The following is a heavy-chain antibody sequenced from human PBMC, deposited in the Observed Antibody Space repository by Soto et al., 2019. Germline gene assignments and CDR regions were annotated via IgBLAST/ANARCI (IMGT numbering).Heavy chain of an antibody. Sequence: QVQLQESGPGLVKPSQTMSLTCTVSGGSISSGGYYWSWIRQHPGKGLEWIGYIYYSGSTYYNPSLKSRVTISVDTSKNQFSLKLSSVTAADTAVYYCAIYDSSGSRGFQHWGQGTLVTVSS. CDR2: IYYSGST. CDR3: AIYDSSGSRGFQH. D-gene: IGHD3-22*01. V-gene: IGHV4-31*03. J-gene: IGHJ1*01. CDR1: GGSISSGGYY.